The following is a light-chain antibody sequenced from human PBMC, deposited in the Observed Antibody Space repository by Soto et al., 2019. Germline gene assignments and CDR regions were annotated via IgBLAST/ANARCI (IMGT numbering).Light chain of an antibody. CDR3: QQYDNLPYT. CDR2: DAS. V-gene: IGKV1-33*01. Sequence: DIQMTQSPSSLSASVGDRVTINCRASQGVSAYLLWYQQTQGKAPKLLIYDASNLETGVPSRFSGSGSGTDFTFTISSLQPEDIATYYCQQYDNLPYTFGQGTKLEIK. J-gene: IGKJ2*01. CDR1: QGVSAY.